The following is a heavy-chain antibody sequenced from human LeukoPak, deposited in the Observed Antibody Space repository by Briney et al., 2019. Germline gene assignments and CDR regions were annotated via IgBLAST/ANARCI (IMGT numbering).Heavy chain of an antibody. D-gene: IGHD4-17*01. CDR1: GGTFSSYA. CDR2: INPSGGST. CDR3: ARDLTTVTSDDQNTEGYFGY. J-gene: IGHJ4*02. V-gene: IGHV1-46*01. Sequence: RGASVKVSCKASGGTFSSYAISWVRQAPGQGLEWMGIINPSGGSTSYAQKFQGRVTMTRDMSTSTVYMELSSLRSEDTAVYYCARDLTTVTSDDQNTEGYFGYWGQGTLVTVSS.